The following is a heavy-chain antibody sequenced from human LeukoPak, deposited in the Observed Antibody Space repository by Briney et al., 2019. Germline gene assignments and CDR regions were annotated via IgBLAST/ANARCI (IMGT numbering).Heavy chain of an antibody. Sequence: ETLSLTCTVSGGSISGYYWSWVRQAPGKGLEWVSVVGVDDAIYYTDSVKGRFTISRDNSKNTLSLQMNSLRLEDTAVYYCAKDSWSRNGIYDPFDIWGHGTMVTVSS. CDR1: GGSISGYY. J-gene: IGHJ3*02. CDR3: AKDSWSRNGIYDPFDI. CDR2: VGVDDAI. D-gene: IGHD2-8*01. V-gene: IGHV3-53*01.